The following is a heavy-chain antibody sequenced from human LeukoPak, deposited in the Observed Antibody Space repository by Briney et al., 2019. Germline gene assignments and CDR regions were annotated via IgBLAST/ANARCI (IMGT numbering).Heavy chain of an antibody. CDR1: GFTFRTYG. CDR2: ISYDESNK. J-gene: IGHJ4*02. CDR3: AKDGRMYSSGWYSYFDQ. D-gene: IGHD6-19*01. V-gene: IGHV3-30*18. Sequence: PGRSLRLSCALSGFTFRTYGMHWVRQAPGKGLEWVAVISYDESNKYYADSVKGRFTISRDNSKNTVYLQVNSLRAEDTAVYYCAKDGRMYSSGWYSYFDQWGQGTLVTVSS.